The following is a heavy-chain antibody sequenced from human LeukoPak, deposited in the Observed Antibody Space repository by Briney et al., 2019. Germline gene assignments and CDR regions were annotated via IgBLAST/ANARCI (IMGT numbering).Heavy chain of an antibody. Sequence: SVKVSCXASGGTFSSYTISWVRQALGQGLEWMARIIPTLGIANYAQKFQGRVTITADKSTSTAYVELSSLRSEDTAVYYCARSRGHLAARPWNYWGQGTLVTVSS. D-gene: IGHD6-6*01. J-gene: IGHJ4*02. CDR2: IIPTLGIA. CDR3: ARSRGHLAARPWNY. CDR1: GGTFSSYT. V-gene: IGHV1-69*02.